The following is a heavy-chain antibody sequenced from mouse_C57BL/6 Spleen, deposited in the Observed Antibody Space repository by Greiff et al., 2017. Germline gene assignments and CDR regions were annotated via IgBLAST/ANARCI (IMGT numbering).Heavy chain of an antibody. Sequence: QVQLQQPGAELVRPGSSVKLSCKASGYTFTSYWMDWVKQRPGHGLEWIGNIYPSDSETHYNQKFKDKATLTVDKSSRTAYMQRSSLTSEDSAVYYCARERGYYDGSSYEDYAMDYWGQGTSVTVSS. V-gene: IGHV1-61*01. CDR3: ARERGYYDGSSYEDYAMDY. CDR1: GYTFTSYW. D-gene: IGHD1-1*01. CDR2: IYPSDSET. J-gene: IGHJ4*01.